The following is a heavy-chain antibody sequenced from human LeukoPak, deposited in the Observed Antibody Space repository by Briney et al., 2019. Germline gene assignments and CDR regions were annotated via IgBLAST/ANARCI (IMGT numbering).Heavy chain of an antibody. J-gene: IGHJ4*02. CDR1: GFTISFYW. Sequence: GGSLRLSCAASGFTISFYWMSWVRQAPGKGLEWVANINQVASEKNYVDSAKGRFTISRDNAKNSLYLQMNSVRAEDTAMYYCVRDGGYYGPDSWGQGALVSVSS. CDR2: INQVASEK. CDR3: VRDGGYYGPDS. V-gene: IGHV3-7*04. D-gene: IGHD3-10*01.